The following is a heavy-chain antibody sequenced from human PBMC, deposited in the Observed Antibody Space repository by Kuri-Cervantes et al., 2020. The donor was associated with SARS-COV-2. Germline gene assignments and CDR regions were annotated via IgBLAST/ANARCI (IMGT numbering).Heavy chain of an antibody. CDR1: GYTFTSYD. Sequence: ASVKVSRKASGYTFTSYDINWVRQATGQGLEWMGWMNPNSGNTGYAQKFQGRVTMTRNTSVSTAYMELSSLRSEDTAVYYCARVFLEWFESYMDVWGKGTTVTVSS. V-gene: IGHV1-8*02. CDR3: ARVFLEWFESYMDV. CDR2: MNPNSGNT. D-gene: IGHD3-3*01. J-gene: IGHJ6*03.